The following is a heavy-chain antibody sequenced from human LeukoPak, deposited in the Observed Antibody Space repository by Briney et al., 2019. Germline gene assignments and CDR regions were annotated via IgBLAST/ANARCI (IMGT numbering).Heavy chain of an antibody. CDR3: ARSPYSSSWYRSDSGYYFDY. CDR1: GFTFSTYG. D-gene: IGHD6-13*01. Sequence: GGSLRLSCAASGFTFSTYGMSWVRQAAGKGLEWVSAMSGSGGTTYYADSVKGRFTISRDNSKNTLYLQMNSLRAEDTAVYYCARSPYSSSWYRSDSGYYFDYWGQGTLVTVSS. CDR2: MSGSGGTT. V-gene: IGHV3-23*01. J-gene: IGHJ4*02.